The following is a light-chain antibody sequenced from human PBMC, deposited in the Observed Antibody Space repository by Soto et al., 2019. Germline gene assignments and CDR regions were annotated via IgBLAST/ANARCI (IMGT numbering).Light chain of an antibody. V-gene: IGKV3-11*01. CDR2: DAF. CDR3: HQRVNWPGGT. Sequence: EIVLTQSPATLSLSPGERATLFCRASQSVSTYLAWYQQQPGQAPRLLIYDAFNRATGIPARFSGSGSGTDFTLTISGLEPEDFAVYYCHQRVNWPGGTFGGGTKVEIK. J-gene: IGKJ4*01. CDR1: QSVSTY.